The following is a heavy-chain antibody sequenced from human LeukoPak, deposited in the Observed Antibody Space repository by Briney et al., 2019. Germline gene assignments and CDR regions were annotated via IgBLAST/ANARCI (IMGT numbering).Heavy chain of an antibody. Sequence: VASVKVSCKASGYTFTSYDINWVRQATGQGLEWMGWMNPNSGNTGYAQKFQGRVTMTRNTSISTAYMELSSLRSEDTAVYYCARAGYDILTGYLPSDYWGQGTLVTVSS. V-gene: IGHV1-8*01. D-gene: IGHD3-9*01. CDR2: MNPNSGNT. CDR1: GYTFTSYD. J-gene: IGHJ4*02. CDR3: ARAGYDILTGYLPSDY.